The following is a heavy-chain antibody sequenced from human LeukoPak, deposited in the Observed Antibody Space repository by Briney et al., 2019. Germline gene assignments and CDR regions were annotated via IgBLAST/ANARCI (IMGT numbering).Heavy chain of an antibody. D-gene: IGHD3-22*01. J-gene: IGHJ4*02. CDR2: ISGSSSYI. CDR3: ARGIFYDNSGYPYYFDS. Sequence: PGGSLRLSCAASGFTFHNYSMSWVRQAPGKGLEWVSSISGSSSYIYYADSQKGRFTISRDNAKNSLYLQLNSLRAEDTAVYYCARGIFYDNSGYPYYFDSWGQGTLVTVSS. V-gene: IGHV3-21*01. CDR1: GFTFHNYS.